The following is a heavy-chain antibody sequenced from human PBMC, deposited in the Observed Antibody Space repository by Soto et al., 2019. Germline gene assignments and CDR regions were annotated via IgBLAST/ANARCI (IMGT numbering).Heavy chain of an antibody. CDR2: IIPILGIA. Sequence: QVHLVQSGAEVKKPGSSVKVSCKASGGTFSSYIISWVRQAPGQGLEWMGRIIPILGIANYAQKFQGRVTITADKSTSTAYMELSSLRSEDTAVYYCARFPQTAIVGAAYFDYWGQGTLVTVSS. D-gene: IGHD1-26*01. V-gene: IGHV1-69*02. CDR1: GGTFSSYI. CDR3: ARFPQTAIVGAAYFDY. J-gene: IGHJ4*02.